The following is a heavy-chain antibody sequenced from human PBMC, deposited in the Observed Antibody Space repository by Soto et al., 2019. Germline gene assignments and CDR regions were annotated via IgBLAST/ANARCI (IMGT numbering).Heavy chain of an antibody. CDR2: ISGSGGST. V-gene: IGHV3-23*01. CDR1: GFTFSSYA. D-gene: IGHD3-10*01. J-gene: IGHJ4*02. CDR3: AKNGYYGSGSHSRYFDY. Sequence: PGGSLRLSCAASGFTFSSYAMSWVRQAPGKGLEWVSAISGSGGSTYYADSVKGRFTISRDNSKNTLYLQMNSLRAEDTAVYYCAKNGYYGSGSHSRYFDYWGQGTLVTVSS.